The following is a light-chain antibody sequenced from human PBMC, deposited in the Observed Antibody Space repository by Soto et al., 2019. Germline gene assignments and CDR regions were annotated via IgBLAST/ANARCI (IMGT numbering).Light chain of an antibody. J-gene: IGLJ1*01. CDR3: SSYTSSRGV. V-gene: IGLV2-14*01. Sequence: QSALTQPASVSGSPGQLITISCTGTSSDVGGYNYVSWYQQHPGKAPKLMIYDVSNRPSGVSNRFSGSKSGNTASLTISGLQAEDEADYYCSSYTSSRGVFGTGTKVTVL. CDR2: DVS. CDR1: SSDVGGYNY.